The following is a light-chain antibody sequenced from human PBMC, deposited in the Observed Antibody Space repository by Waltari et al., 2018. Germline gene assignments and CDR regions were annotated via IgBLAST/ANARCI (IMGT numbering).Light chain of an antibody. J-gene: IGKJ3*01. CDR2: AAS. CDR1: QGISSY. CDR3: QQYYSYPFT. V-gene: IGKV1-8*01. Sequence: AIRITQSPSSLSESTGDRVTMTCRASQGISSYLAWYQQKPGKAPKLLIYAASTVQSGVPSRFSGSGSGTDFTLTISCLQSEDFATYYCQQYYSYPFTFGPGTKVDIK.